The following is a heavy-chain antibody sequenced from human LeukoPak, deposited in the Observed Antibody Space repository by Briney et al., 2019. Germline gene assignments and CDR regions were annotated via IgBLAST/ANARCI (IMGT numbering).Heavy chain of an antibody. V-gene: IGHV4-59*08. D-gene: IGHD6-6*01. CDR3: ARSSARPYYLFDY. CDR2: IYYSGST. CDR1: GGSMSSYY. Sequence: PSETLSLTCTVSGGSMSSYYWNRIRQPPGKGLEWIGYIYYSGSTNYNPSLKSRVTISVDTSKNQFSLKLSSVTAADTAVYYCARSSARPYYLFDYWGQGNLVTVSS. J-gene: IGHJ4*02.